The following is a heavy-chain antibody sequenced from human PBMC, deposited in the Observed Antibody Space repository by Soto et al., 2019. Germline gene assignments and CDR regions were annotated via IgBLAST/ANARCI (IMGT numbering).Heavy chain of an antibody. CDR2: VLPFLDIT. Sequence: QVHLVQSGSEVKKPGSSVRVSCKTSGGTFSIYTISWVRQAPGQGLEWMGRVLPFLDITSYSQRFQGRVTITADRSTTTAYMELSSLRSEDTAVYYCARDRDNSNWPNFDSWGQGTLVTVSS. J-gene: IGHJ4*02. V-gene: IGHV1-69*02. CDR1: GGTFSIYT. CDR3: ARDRDNSNWPNFDS. D-gene: IGHD6-13*01.